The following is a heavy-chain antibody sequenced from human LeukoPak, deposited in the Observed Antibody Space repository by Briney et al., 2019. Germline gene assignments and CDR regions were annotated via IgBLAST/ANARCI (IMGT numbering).Heavy chain of an antibody. Sequence: PSETLSLTCTVSGGSISSYYWSWIRQPPGKGLEWIGYIYYSGSTNYNPSLKSRVTISVDTSKNQFSLKLSSVTAADTAVYYCARDPGYYDSSGYYYGNYFDYWGQGTLVTVSS. V-gene: IGHV4-59*01. CDR3: ARDPGYYDSSGYYYGNYFDY. J-gene: IGHJ4*02. CDR1: GGSISSYY. D-gene: IGHD3-22*01. CDR2: IYYSGST.